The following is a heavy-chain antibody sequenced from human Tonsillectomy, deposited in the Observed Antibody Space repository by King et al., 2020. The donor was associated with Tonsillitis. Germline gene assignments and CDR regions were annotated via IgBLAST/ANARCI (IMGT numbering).Heavy chain of an antibody. Sequence: QLVQSGAEVKKPGASVKVSCKASGYTFTSYYMHWVRQAPGQGLEWMGIINPSGGSTSYAQKLQGRVTMTRYTSTSTVYMELSSLSSEHKAVYYCAKDIVVIVYYYYYGMSVCGQGTTVTVSS. V-gene: IGHV1-46*01. CDR3: AKDIVVIVYYYYYGMSV. J-gene: IGHJ6*02. CDR2: INPSGGST. D-gene: IGHD2-15*01. CDR1: GYTFTSYY.